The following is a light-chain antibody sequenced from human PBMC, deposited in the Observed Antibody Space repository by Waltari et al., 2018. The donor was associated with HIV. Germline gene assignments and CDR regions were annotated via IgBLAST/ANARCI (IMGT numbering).Light chain of an antibody. J-gene: IGLJ3*02. CDR1: SSNFGSGF. CDR2: DNT. V-gene: IGLV1-51*01. Sequence: QSVLTQPPSVSAAPGQKVTISCSGSSSNFGSGFVSWYQHLPGAAPRLLIYDNTKLPPWFSDRFSGSKSGTSASRGITGRQTGGEADDDCGTWDSSVGAAVFGGGTRLTVL. CDR3: GTWDSSVGAAV.